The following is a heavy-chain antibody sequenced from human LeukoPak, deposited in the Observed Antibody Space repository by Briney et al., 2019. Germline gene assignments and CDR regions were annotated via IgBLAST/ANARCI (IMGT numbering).Heavy chain of an antibody. CDR1: GFTFSSYG. V-gene: IGHV3-23*01. J-gene: IGHJ4*02. CDR3: AKDLGSSGYLPAY. CDR2: ISGSGGST. D-gene: IGHD3-22*01. Sequence: GGSLRLSCAAFGFTFSSYGMSWVRQAPGKGLEWVSAISGSGGSTYYADSVKGRFTISRDNSKNTLYLQMNSLRAEDTAVYYCAKDLGSSGYLPAYWGQGTLVTVSS.